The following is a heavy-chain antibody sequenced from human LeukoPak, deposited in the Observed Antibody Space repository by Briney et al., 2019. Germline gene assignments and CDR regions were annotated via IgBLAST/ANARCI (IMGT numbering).Heavy chain of an antibody. CDR2: ITGYGAT. CDR3: AKGAAAGKVDWFDP. CDR1: GFTFSNFA. V-gene: IGHV3-23*01. Sequence: GGSLRLSCAASGFTFSNFAMLWVRQAPGTGLQWVSTITGYGATIYADSVRGRFTMFRDTSMNTLFLQINSLGAEDTAVYYCAKGAAAGKVDWFDPWGQGNLVTVSS. J-gene: IGHJ5*02. D-gene: IGHD6-13*01.